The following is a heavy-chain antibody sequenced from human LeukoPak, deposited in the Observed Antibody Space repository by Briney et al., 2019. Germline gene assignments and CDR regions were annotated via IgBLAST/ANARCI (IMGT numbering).Heavy chain of an antibody. J-gene: IGHJ6*02. CDR3: GGGILTGHLLYYYAMDV. D-gene: IGHD3-9*01. Sequence: PGGSLRLSCAASGFTFSSYEMNWVRQAPRKGLEWVSYISSSGTTMFYADSVKGRFTISRDNAKNSLFLQMNSLRAEDTAVYYCGGGILTGHLLYYYAMDVWGQGITVTVSS. V-gene: IGHV3-48*03. CDR2: ISSSGTTM. CDR1: GFTFSSYE.